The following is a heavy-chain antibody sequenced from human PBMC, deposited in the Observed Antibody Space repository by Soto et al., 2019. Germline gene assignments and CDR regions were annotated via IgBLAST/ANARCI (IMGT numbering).Heavy chain of an antibody. CDR1: GFTLSNFW. D-gene: IGHD4-17*01. CDR2: IKQGGIEK. J-gene: IGHJ3*02. CDR3: LVTTSAFDI. V-gene: IGHV3-7*01. Sequence: EVQLVESGGDLAQPGGSLRLSCAASGFTLSNFWVNWVRQAPGKGLEWVANIKQGGIEKNYVDSVKGRLTISRDDTKNSLSLQMNNLRAEDTAVYYCLVTTSAFDIWGRGTTVTVSS.